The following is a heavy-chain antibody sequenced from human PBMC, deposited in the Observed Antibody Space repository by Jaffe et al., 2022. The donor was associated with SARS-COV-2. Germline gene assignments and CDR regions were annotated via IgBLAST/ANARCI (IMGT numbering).Heavy chain of an antibody. CDR3: AKAGLAGFYYYGVDV. J-gene: IGHJ6*02. Sequence: QVQLVESGGGVVQPGRSLRLSCATSGFTFSSYGIHWVRQAPGKGLEWVAVISFDGSNEYYAESVKGRFTISRDNSKNTLYLQMNSLRAEDTAVYYCAKAGLAGFYYYGVDVWGQGTTVTVSS. CDR2: ISFDGSNE. V-gene: IGHV3-30*18. D-gene: IGHD6-19*01. CDR1: GFTFSSYG.